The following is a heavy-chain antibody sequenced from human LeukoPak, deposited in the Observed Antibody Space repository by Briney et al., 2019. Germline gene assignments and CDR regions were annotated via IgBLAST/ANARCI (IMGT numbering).Heavy chain of an antibody. CDR2: INPNSGGT. CDR3: ARDLPAGTYYDILTGYSSQYYFDY. J-gene: IGHJ4*02. V-gene: IGHV1-2*02. D-gene: IGHD3-9*01. Sequence: ASVKVSCKSSGYTFTGYYMHWVRQAPGQGLEWMGWINPNSGGTNYAQKFQGRVTMTRDTSISTAYMELSRLRSDDTAVYYCARDLPAGTYYDILTGYSSQYYFDYWGQGTLVTVSS. CDR1: GYTFTGYY.